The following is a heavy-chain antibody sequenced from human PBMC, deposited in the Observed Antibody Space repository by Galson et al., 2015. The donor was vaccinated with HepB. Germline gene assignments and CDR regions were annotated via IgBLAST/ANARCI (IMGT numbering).Heavy chain of an antibody. CDR1: GGSISPNNW. J-gene: IGHJ4*02. CDR2: IWHTVTT. CDR3: AKGRRAGSSSSWYKY. V-gene: IGHV4-4*02. D-gene: IGHD2-2*02. Sequence: LSLTCVVSGGSISPNNWWSWIRQPPGKGLEWIGDIWHTVTTNYNPSLQSRLTMSLDRSKKHFSLNLTSVSAADTAVYYCAKGRRAGSSSSWYKYWGQGILVTVSS.